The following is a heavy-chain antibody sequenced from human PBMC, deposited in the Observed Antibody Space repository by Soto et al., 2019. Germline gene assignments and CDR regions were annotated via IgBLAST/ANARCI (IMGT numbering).Heavy chain of an antibody. CDR3: VRDKRTISGIFPGY. CDR2: VCTGGAT. J-gene: IGHJ4*02. Sequence: GGSLRLSCVGSGFDVTTNCMRWVRQAPGKGLECVSIVCTGGATHYADSVKGRFTISRDSSKNTVHLQMDNVRAEDTAVYYCVRDKRTISGIFPGYWGQGTQVTVSS. CDR1: GFDVTTNC. D-gene: IGHD1-1*01. V-gene: IGHV3-53*01.